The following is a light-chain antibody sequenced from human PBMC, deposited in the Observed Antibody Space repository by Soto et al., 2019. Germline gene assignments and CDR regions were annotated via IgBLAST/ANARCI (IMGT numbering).Light chain of an antibody. CDR3: QQYYTYNT. CDR1: QSVSNR. V-gene: IGKV1-5*01. Sequence: DITITQSPSSLSASVGDRVKITCRASQSVSNRLAWYQQKPGKAPNLLIYDASTLESGVPSRFSGSGSGTEYSLTISSLQPDDFATYYCQQYYTYNTFGQGTRLAI. J-gene: IGKJ5*01. CDR2: DAS.